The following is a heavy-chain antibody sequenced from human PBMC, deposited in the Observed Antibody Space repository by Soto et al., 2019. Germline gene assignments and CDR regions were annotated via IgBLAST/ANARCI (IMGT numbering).Heavy chain of an antibody. Sequence: ASVKVSCKVSGYTLTELSMHWVRQAPGKGLEWMGGFDPEDGETIYAQKFQGRVTMTEDTSTDTAYMELSSLRSEDTAVYYCATTLAEPGRQHSSYASGMDVWGQGNTLTV. CDR1: GYTLTELS. D-gene: IGHD1-1*01. J-gene: IGHJ6*01. CDR2: FDPEDGET. CDR3: ATTLAEPGRQHSSYASGMDV. V-gene: IGHV1-24*01.